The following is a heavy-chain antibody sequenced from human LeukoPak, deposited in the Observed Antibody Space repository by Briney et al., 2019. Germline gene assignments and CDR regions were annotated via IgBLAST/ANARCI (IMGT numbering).Heavy chain of an antibody. Sequence: SETLSLTCTVSGGSISSYYWSWVRQPPGKGLEWIGYIYYSGSTNYNPSLKSRVTISVDTSKNQFSLKLSSVTAADTAVYYCARALPRWSYFDYWGQGTLVTVSS. CDR2: IYYSGST. CDR1: GGSISSYY. D-gene: IGHD1-1*01. J-gene: IGHJ4*02. CDR3: ARALPRWSYFDY. V-gene: IGHV4-59*01.